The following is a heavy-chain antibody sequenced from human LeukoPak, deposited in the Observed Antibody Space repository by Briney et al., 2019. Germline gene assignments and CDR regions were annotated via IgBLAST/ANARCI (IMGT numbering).Heavy chain of an antibody. V-gene: IGHV3-23*01. D-gene: IGHD6-13*01. J-gene: IGHJ6*02. CDR3: AKGRAAADITDNYYYYGMDV. CDR2: ISGSGGST. Sequence: QPGGSLRLSCAASGFTFSSYAMSWVRQAPGKGLEWVSAISGSGGSTYYADSVKGRFTISRDNSKNTLYLQMNSLRAEDTAVYYCAKGRAAADITDNYYYYGMDVWGQGTTVTVSS. CDR1: GFTFSSYA.